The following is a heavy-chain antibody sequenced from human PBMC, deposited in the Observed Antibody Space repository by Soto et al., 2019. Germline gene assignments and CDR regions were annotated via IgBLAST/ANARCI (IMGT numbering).Heavy chain of an antibody. CDR1: GGSISGYY. CDR3: ARDLWGYCGTDCYPLDV. V-gene: IGHV4-59*13. Sequence: PSETLSLTCAISGGSISGYYWSWIRQPPGEGLQWIGYIYYTVITNYNPSLRSRVTISVDTSKNQFSLKLNSVTAADTAVYYCARDLWGYCGTDCYPLDVWGQGTTVTVSS. CDR2: IYYTVIT. J-gene: IGHJ6*02. D-gene: IGHD2-21*02.